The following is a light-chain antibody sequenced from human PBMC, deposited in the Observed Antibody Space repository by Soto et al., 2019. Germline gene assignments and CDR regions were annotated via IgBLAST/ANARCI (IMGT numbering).Light chain of an antibody. J-gene: IGKJ3*01. CDR3: QQYNKWVT. CDR1: QSVSSN. V-gene: IGKV3-15*01. Sequence: EIVMTQSPATLSVSPGETATLSCRASQSVSSNLAWYQQKRGQAPRLLIYGASTRATGIPARFIGSGSGTDFTLTISSLQLEDFAVHYCQQYNKWVTFGPGTKVDLK. CDR2: GAS.